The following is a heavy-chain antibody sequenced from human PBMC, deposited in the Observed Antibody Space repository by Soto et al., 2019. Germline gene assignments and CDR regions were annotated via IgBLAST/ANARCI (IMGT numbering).Heavy chain of an antibody. CDR2: IKQDGSEK. CDR1: GFTFSSYW. Sequence: EVQLVESGGGLVQPGGSLRLSCAASGFTFSSYWMSWVRQAPGKGLEWVANIKQDGSEKYYVDSVKGRFTISRDNAKNSLYLQMNSLRAEDTAVYYCARDWYSYGSYYFDYWGQGTLVTVSS. CDR3: ARDWYSYGSYYFDY. D-gene: IGHD5-18*01. V-gene: IGHV3-7*05. J-gene: IGHJ4*02.